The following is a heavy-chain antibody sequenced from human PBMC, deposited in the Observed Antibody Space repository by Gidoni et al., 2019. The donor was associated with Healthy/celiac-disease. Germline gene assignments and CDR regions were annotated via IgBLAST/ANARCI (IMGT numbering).Heavy chain of an antibody. Sequence: QVQLVESGGGVVQPGRSLRLSCAASGFTFSSYGMHWVRQAPDKGLEWVAVIWYDGSNKYYADSVKGRFTISRDNSKNTLYLQMNSLRAEDTAVYYCASSEDTVIAAGCLDYWGQGTLVTVSS. J-gene: IGHJ4*02. CDR1: GFTFSSYG. V-gene: IGHV3-33*01. CDR2: IWYDGSNK. D-gene: IGHD6-13*01. CDR3: ASSEDTVIAAGCLDY.